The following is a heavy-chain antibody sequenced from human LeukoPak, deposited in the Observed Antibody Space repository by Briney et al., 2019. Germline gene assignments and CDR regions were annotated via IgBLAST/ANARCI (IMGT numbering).Heavy chain of an antibody. CDR1: GYSFTSYW. CDR3: ARAPNGIQLRFSDAFDV. J-gene: IGHJ3*01. V-gene: IGHV5-51*01. D-gene: IGHD5-18*01. CDR2: IYPGDSDT. Sequence: GESLKISCKGSGYSFTSYWIGWVRQMPGKGLEWMGIIYPGDSDTRYSPSFQGQVTISADKSISTAYLQWSSLKASDTAMYYCARAPNGIQLRFSDAFDVWGQGTMVTVSS.